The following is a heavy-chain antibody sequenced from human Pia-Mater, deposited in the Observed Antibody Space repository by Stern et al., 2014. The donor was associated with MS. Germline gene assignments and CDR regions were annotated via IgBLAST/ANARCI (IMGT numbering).Heavy chain of an antibody. V-gene: IGHV1-69*01. CDR3: ARRDYYDSSGYYGDAFDI. CDR1: GGTFSSYA. Sequence: VQLVESVAEVKKPGSSVKVSCKASGGTFSSYAITWVRQAPGRGLEWMGEIIPMFGTTKYAQKFQGRVTIIADGSTTTAYMELSSLRSEDTAVYYCARRDYYDSSGYYGDAFDIWGQGTMVTVSS. CDR2: IIPMFGTT. J-gene: IGHJ3*02. D-gene: IGHD3-22*01.